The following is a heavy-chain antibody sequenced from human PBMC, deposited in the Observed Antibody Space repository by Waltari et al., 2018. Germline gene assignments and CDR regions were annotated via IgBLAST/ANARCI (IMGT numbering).Heavy chain of an antibody. CDR1: SGSFSGYY. V-gene: IGHV4-34*02. CDR2: MNDIGKT. Sequence: QVQLQQWGAGLLKPSETLSLTCAVSSGSFSGYYWTWIRQPPGKGLEWIGEMNDIGKTNYTTSLKSRVTTSIDTSKNHFSLKLSSVTAADTAVYYCARVIKSYSYYYMDVWGKGTTVIVSS. CDR3: ARVIKSYSYYYMDV. J-gene: IGHJ6*03.